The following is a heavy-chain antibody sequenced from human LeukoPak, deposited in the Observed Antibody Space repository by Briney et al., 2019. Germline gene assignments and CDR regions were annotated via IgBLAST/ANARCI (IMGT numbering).Heavy chain of an antibody. D-gene: IGHD6-13*01. CDR2: ISSGGGT. CDR3: AKDGYSNSRYDWFDP. V-gene: IGHV3-23*01. J-gene: IGHJ5*02. Sequence: GGSLRLSCAASGFTFSSYAMSWVRQAPGKGLEWVSGISSGGGTYYADSVKGRFTISRDNSKNTLYLQMNNLRAEDTAVYYCAKDGYSNSRYDWFDPWGQGTLVTVS. CDR1: GFTFSSYA.